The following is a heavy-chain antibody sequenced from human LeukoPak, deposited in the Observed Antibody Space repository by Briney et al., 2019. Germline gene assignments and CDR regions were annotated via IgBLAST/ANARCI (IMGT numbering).Heavy chain of an antibody. J-gene: IGHJ4*02. CDR3: ARDLGYSYGIDY. CDR2: IYYSGST. CDR1: GGSISSGDYY. Sequence: SQTLSLTCTVSGGSISSGDYYWSWIRQPPGKGLEWIGYIYYSGSTYHNPSLKSRVTISVDTSKNQFSLKLSSVTAADTAVYYCARDLGYSYGIDYWGQGTLVTVSS. D-gene: IGHD5-18*01. V-gene: IGHV4-30-4*01.